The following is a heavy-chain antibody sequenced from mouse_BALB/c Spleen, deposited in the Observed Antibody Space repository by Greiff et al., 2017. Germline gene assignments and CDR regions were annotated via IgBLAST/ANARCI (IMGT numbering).Heavy chain of an antibody. V-gene: IGHV1-69*02. CDR3: TIYDGYYYAMDY. CDR2: IYPSDSYT. J-gene: IGHJ4*01. Sequence: QVQLQQPGAELVRPGASVKLSCKASGYTFTSYWINWVKQRPGQGLEWIGNIYPSDSYTNYNQKFKDKATLTVDKSSSTAYMQLSSPTSEDSAVYYCTIYDGYYYAMDYWGQGTSVAVSS. CDR1: GYTFTSYW. D-gene: IGHD2-3*01.